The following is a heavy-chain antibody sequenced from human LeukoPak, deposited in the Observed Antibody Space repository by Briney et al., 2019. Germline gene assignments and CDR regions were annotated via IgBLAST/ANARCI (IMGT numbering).Heavy chain of an antibody. CDR2: IYSGGST. J-gene: IGHJ6*03. V-gene: IGHV3-53*01. Sequence: GGSLRLSCAAPGFTVSSNYMSWVRRAPGKGLEWVSVIYSGGSTYYADSVKGRFTISRDNSKNTLYPQMNSLRAEDTAVYYCARGQQGPDMDVWGKGTTVTVSS. CDR1: GFTVSSNY. CDR3: ARGQQGPDMDV.